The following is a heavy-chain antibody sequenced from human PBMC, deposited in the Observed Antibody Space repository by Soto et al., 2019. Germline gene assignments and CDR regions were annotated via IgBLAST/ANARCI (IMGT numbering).Heavy chain of an antibody. J-gene: IGHJ4*02. D-gene: IGHD3-3*01. Sequence: PGGSLRLSCAASGFTFSSYGMHWVRQAPGKGLEWVAVISYDGSNKYYADSVKGRFTISRDNSKNTLYLQMNSLRAEDTAVYYCAKVYDFWSERDYFDYWGQGTLVTVSS. CDR2: ISYDGSNK. CDR3: AKVYDFWSERDYFDY. CDR1: GFTFSSYG. V-gene: IGHV3-30*18.